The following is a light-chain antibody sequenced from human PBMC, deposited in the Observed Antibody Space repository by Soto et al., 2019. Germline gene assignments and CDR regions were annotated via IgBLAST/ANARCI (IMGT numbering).Light chain of an antibody. CDR3: AAWDDSLFWV. CDR2: SNN. CDR1: SSNIGDNT. V-gene: IGLV1-44*01. J-gene: IGLJ3*02. Sequence: QSVLTQPPSASGTPGQRVTISCSGGSSNIGDNTVNWYQQLPGTAPKLLIYSNNQRPSGVPARFSGSKSGTSAPLAISGLQSEDEADYYCAAWDDSLFWVFGGGTKLTVL.